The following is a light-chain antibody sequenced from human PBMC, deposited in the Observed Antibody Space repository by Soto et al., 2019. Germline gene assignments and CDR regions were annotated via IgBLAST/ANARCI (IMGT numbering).Light chain of an antibody. CDR2: DVT. CDR1: SSDVGGYNY. J-gene: IGLJ1*01. V-gene: IGLV2-14*01. Sequence: QSVLTQPASVSGSPGQSITTSCTGTSSDVGGYNYVSWYQQHPVKAPKLMIYDVTNRPSGVSDRFSGSESGNTASLTISGLQAEDEADYYCSSYTSSSTPYVFGTGTKVTVL. CDR3: SSYTSSSTPYV.